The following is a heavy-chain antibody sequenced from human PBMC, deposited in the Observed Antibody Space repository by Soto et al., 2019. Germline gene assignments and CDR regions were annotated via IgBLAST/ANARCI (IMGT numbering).Heavy chain of an antibody. D-gene: IGHD3-22*01. J-gene: IGHJ5*02. CDR1: GGTFSSCA. Sequence: SVKVSCKASGGTFSSCAISWVRQAPGQGLEWMGGIIPIFGTANYAQKFQGRVTITADKSTSTAYMELSSLRSEDTAVYYCASHYYDSSGYYPNWFDPWGQGTLVTVSS. V-gene: IGHV1-69*06. CDR2: IIPIFGTA. CDR3: ASHYYDSSGYYPNWFDP.